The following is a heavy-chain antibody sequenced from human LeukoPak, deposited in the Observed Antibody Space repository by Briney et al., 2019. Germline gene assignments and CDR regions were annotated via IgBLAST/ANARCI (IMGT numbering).Heavy chain of an antibody. V-gene: IGHV4-59*01. CDR3: ARETEERSSSWYRSYAFDI. Sequence: PSETLSLTCTVSGGSISSYYWSWIRQPPGKGLEWIGYIYYSGSTNYNPSLKSRVTISVDTSKNQFSLKLSSVTAADTAVYYCARETEERSSSWYRSYAFDIWGQGTMVTVSS. J-gene: IGHJ3*02. CDR1: GGSISSYY. CDR2: IYYSGST. D-gene: IGHD6-13*01.